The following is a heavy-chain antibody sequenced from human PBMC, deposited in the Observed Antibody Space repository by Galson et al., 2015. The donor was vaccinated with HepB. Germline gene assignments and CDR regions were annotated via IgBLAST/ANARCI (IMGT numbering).Heavy chain of an antibody. CDR1: GYSFTSYW. CDR2: IDPSDSYT. Sequence: QSGAEVKKPGESLRISCKGSGYSFTSYWISWVRQMPGKGLEWMGRIDPSDSYTNYSPSFQGHVTISADKSISTAYLQWSSLKASDTAMYYCARHVAPPMTTVHFDYWGQGTLVTVSS. D-gene: IGHD4-11*01. V-gene: IGHV5-10-1*01. J-gene: IGHJ4*02. CDR3: ARHVAPPMTTVHFDY.